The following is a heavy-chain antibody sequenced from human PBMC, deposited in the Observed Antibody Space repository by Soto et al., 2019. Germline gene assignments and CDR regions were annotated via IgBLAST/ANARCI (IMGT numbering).Heavy chain of an antibody. D-gene: IGHD2-2*01. Sequence: QVQLQESGPGLVKPSQTLSLTCTVSGGSISSGDYYWSWIRQPPGKGLEWIGYIYYSGSTYYNPSLKSRVTISVDTSKNQFSLKLSSVTAADTAVYYCARGGYCISTSCYEYEEAFDPWGQGTLVTVSS. CDR1: GGSISSGDYY. V-gene: IGHV4-30-4*01. CDR3: ARGGYCISTSCYEYEEAFDP. J-gene: IGHJ5*02. CDR2: IYYSGST.